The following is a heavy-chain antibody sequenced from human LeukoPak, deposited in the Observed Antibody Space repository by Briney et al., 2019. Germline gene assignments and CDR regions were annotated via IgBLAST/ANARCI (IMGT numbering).Heavy chain of an antibody. D-gene: IGHD2-2*01. CDR3: ARGRCSSTSCLDYYMDV. CDR1: GYTFTSYD. J-gene: IGHJ6*03. CDR2: MNPNSGNT. Sequence: ASVKVSCKASGYTFTSYDINWVRQAIGQGLEWMGWMNPNSGNTGYAQKFQGRVTITRNTSISTAYTELRSLRSEDTAVYYCARGRCSSTSCLDYYMDVWGKGTTVTVSS. V-gene: IGHV1-8*03.